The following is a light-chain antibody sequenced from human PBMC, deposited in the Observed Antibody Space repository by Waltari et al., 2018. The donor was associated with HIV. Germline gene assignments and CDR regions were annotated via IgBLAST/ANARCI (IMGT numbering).Light chain of an antibody. CDR3: ETWHTAQNSGL. CDR1: IGNFRNNF. J-gene: IGLJ1*01. Sequence: QSVLTQPPSVSAAPGQAVTISCSAAIGNFRNNFVSWYQHLPGTAPRLIIYANVQRPSGIPDRFSASKSGTSATLAISGLQTGDEAFYYCETWHTAQNSGLFGTGTKVTVL. V-gene: IGLV1-51*01. CDR2: ANV.